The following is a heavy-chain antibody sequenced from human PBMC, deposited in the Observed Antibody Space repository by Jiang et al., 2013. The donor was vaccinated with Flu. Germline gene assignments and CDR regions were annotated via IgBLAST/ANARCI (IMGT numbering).Heavy chain of an antibody. V-gene: IGHV3-23*04. CDR3: AKGQLLPRD. Sequence: QLVESGGGLVQPGGSLRLSCVASGFTFSSYAMTWVRQAPGKGLEWVSIISGSGGNTYYADSVKGRFTISRDNSKNTVYLQMNSLRAEDTAKYYCAKGQLLPRDWGQGTLVTVSS. D-gene: IGHD1-1*01. CDR1: GFTFSSYA. CDR2: ISGSGGNT. J-gene: IGHJ4*02.